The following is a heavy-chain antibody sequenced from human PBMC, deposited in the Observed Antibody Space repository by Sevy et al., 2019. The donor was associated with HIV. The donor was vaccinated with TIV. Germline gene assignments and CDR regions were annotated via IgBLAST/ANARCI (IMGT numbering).Heavy chain of an antibody. J-gene: IGHJ4*02. Sequence: GGFLRLSCAASGFTFSSYAMSWVRQAPGKGLERVSAISGSGGSTYYADSVKGRFTISRDNSRNTLYLQMNSLRAEDTAVYYCAKDSVIVVVPAAPLGFDYWGQGTLVTVSS. D-gene: IGHD2-2*01. V-gene: IGHV3-23*01. CDR3: AKDSVIVVVPAAPLGFDY. CDR1: GFTFSSYA. CDR2: ISGSGGST.